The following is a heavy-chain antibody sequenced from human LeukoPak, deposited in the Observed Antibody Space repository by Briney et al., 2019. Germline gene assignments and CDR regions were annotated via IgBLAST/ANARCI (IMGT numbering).Heavy chain of an antibody. J-gene: IGHJ6*03. D-gene: IGHD2-15*01. CDR1: GFTFSSYW. Sequence: GGSLRLSCAASGFTFSSYWMHWVRQAPGKGLVWVSRINSDGSSTSYADSVKGRFTISRDNAENTLYLQMNSLRAEDTAVYYCARWLLGHYYYYMDVWGKGTTVTVSS. CDR3: ARWLLGHYYYYMDV. CDR2: INSDGSST. V-gene: IGHV3-74*01.